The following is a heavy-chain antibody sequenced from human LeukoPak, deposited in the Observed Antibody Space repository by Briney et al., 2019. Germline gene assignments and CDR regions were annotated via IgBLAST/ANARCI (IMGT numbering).Heavy chain of an antibody. V-gene: IGHV1-69*04. J-gene: IGHJ5*02. D-gene: IGHD2-2*01. Sequence: SVKVSCKASGGTFSSYAISWVRQAPGQGLEWMGRIIPILGIANYAQKFQGRVTITADKSTSTAYMELSSLRSEDTAVYYCARVFGCSSTSCYEGWFDPWGQGTLVTVSS. CDR3: ARVFGCSSTSCYEGWFDP. CDR2: IIPILGIA. CDR1: GGTFSSYA.